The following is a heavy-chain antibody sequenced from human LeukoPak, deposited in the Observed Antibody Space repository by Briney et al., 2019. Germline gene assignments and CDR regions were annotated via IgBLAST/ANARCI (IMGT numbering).Heavy chain of an antibody. D-gene: IGHD5-18*01. V-gene: IGHV3-48*03. CDR2: ISSRGRNI. J-gene: IGHJ4*02. Sequence: HPGGSLRLSCAASGFTFSNYEFNWVRQAPGKGLEWISYISSRGRNIYYADSVKGRFTISRDNAKNSLYLQMNSLRAEDTAVYYCARDLVQLWSKDFWGQGTLVTVSS. CDR1: GFTFSNYE. CDR3: ARDLVQLWSKDF.